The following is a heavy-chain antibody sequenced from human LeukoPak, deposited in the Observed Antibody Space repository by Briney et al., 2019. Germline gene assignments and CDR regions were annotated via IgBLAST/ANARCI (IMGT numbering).Heavy chain of an antibody. J-gene: IGHJ5*01. V-gene: IGHV4-4*07. CDR2: IDEDGST. D-gene: IGHD2/OR15-2a*01. CDR3: ARGYQSTTYGHFDS. Sequence: MGRIDEDGSTTYNPSLSGRVSVSADTSNNQVSLKLKFVTAADTAVYFCARGYQSTTYGHFDSWGRGIQVTVSS.